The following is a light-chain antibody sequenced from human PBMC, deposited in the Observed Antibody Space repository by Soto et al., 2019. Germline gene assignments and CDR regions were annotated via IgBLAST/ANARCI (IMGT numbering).Light chain of an antibody. CDR3: QQSGDTPPWT. CDR2: AAS. J-gene: IGKJ1*01. CDR1: QSIRLY. V-gene: IGKV1-39*01. Sequence: DIQMTQSPSSLSASVGDRVTITCRASQSIRLYLNWYQQKPGKAPELLIFAASSLQSGVPSRFSGSGSGTDFTLTISSLQPEDFATYYCQQSGDTPPWTFGQGTKVEIK.